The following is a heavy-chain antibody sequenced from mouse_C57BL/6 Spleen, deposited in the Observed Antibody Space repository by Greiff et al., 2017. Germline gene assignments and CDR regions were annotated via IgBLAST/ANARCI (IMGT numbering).Heavy chain of an antibody. CDR3: ARNYYYGSSWFAY. CDR1: GYTFTSYW. Sequence: QVQLQQPGAELVMPGASVKLSCKASGYTFTSYWMHWVKQRPGQGLEWIGEIDPSDSYNNYNHKFKGKSTLTVDKSSSTAYMQLSSLPSEDSAVYYCARNYYYGSSWFAYWCQVTLVTVSA. D-gene: IGHD1-1*01. CDR2: IDPSDSYN. V-gene: IGHV1-69*01. J-gene: IGHJ3*01.